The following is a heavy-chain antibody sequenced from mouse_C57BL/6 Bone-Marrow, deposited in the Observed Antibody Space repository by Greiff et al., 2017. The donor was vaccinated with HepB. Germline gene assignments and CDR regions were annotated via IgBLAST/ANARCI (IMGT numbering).Heavy chain of an antibody. Sequence: VQLQQPGAELVKPGASVKLSCKASGYTFTSYWMQWVKQRPGQGLEWIGEIDPSDSYTNYNQKFKGKATLTVDTSSSTAYMQLSSLTSEDSAVYYCARCGGSWGYDPFAYWGQGTLVTVSA. CDR2: IDPSDSYT. CDR1: GYTFTSYW. J-gene: IGHJ3*01. D-gene: IGHD2-2*01. CDR3: ARCGGSWGYDPFAY. V-gene: IGHV1-50*01.